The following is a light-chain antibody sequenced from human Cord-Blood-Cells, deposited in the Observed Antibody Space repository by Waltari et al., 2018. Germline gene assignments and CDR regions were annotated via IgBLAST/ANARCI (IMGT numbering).Light chain of an antibody. V-gene: IGLV2-23*01. CDR1: SSDVRSHNP. J-gene: IGLJ2*01. Sequence: QSALTQPASVSGSPGQSITISCPGTSSDVRSHNPLSWYQQHPGKAPKLLIYEGSKRPSGVSNRFSGSKSGNTASLTISGLQAEDEADYYCCSYAGSSTVVFGGGTKLTVL. CDR3: CSYAGSSTVV. CDR2: EGS.